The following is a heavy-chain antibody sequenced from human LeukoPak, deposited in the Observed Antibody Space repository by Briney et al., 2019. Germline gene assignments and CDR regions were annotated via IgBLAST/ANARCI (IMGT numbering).Heavy chain of an antibody. CDR1: GGSIRSYY. Sequence: SETLSLTCSVSGGSIRSYYWSWIRQPPGKGLEWVGYIYYSGSTNYNPSLKSRVTISIDTSKNQFSLKLSSVTAADTVLYYCTRTSRYLPADKDPNWFDPWGQGTLVTVSS. CDR3: TRTSRYLPADKDPNWFDP. D-gene: IGHD2-2*02. CDR2: IYYSGST. J-gene: IGHJ5*02. V-gene: IGHV4-59*01.